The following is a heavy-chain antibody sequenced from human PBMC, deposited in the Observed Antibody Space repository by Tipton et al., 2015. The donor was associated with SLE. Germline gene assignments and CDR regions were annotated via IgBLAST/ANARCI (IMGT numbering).Heavy chain of an antibody. D-gene: IGHD3/OR15-3a*01. CDR3: ARAPGLDRDYYYYYYMDV. J-gene: IGHJ6*03. CDR2: INHSGGT. Sequence: TLSLTCAVYGGSFSGYYWSWIRQPPGKGLEWTGEINHSGGTNYNPSLKSRVTISVDTSKNQFSLKLSSVTAADTAVYYCARAPGLDRDYYYYYYMDVWGKGTTVTVSS. CDR1: GGSFSGYY. V-gene: IGHV4-34*01.